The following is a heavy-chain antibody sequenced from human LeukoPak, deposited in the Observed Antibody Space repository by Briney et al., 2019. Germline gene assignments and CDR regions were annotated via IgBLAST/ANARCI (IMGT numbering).Heavy chain of an antibody. V-gene: IGHV3-23*01. CDR3: ARDTGYCSGGSCLIFDY. Sequence: PGGPLKPPVAASDLTFSSYPMTWFRRAPGKGLKGVSAFGGSGGSTYYADSVKGRFTISRDNSRNTLYLQMNSLRAEDTAVYYCARDTGYCSGGSCLIFDYWGQGTLVTVSS. CDR1: DLTFSSYP. D-gene: IGHD2-15*01. CDR2: FGGSGGST. J-gene: IGHJ4*02.